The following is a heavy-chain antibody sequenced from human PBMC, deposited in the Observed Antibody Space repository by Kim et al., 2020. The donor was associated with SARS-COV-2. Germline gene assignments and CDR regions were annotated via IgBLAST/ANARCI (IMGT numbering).Heavy chain of an antibody. CDR2: IYPGYSDT. J-gene: IGHJ6*02. D-gene: IGHD6-19*01. CDR3: ARHRFEYSSGWYYYDGMDV. Sequence: GESLKISCKGSGYSFTSYWIGWVRQMPGKGLEWMGIIYPGYSDTRYSPSFQGQVTISADKSISTSYLQWSSLKTSDTAMYYCARHRFEYSSGWYYYDGMDVGGQGTTVTVS. V-gene: IGHV5-51*01. CDR1: GYSFTSYW.